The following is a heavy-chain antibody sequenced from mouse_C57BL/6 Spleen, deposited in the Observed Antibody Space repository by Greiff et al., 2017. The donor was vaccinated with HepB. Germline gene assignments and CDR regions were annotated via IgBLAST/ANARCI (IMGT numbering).Heavy chain of an antibody. CDR3: ARRYYGSSYAMDY. CDR2: IDPANGNT. J-gene: IGHJ4*01. V-gene: IGHV14-3*01. Sequence: EVQLQQSVAELVRPGASVKLSCTASGFNIKNTYMHWVKQRPEQGLEWIGRIDPANGNTKYAPNVQGKATITTDTSSNTAYLQLSSLTSEDTAIYYCARRYYGSSYAMDYWGQGTSVTVSS. CDR1: GFNIKNTY. D-gene: IGHD1-1*01.